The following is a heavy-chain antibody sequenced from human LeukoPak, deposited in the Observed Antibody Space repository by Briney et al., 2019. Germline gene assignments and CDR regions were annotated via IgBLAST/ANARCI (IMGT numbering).Heavy chain of an antibody. CDR3: ARGPEKPGYCSGGSCSAYFDY. CDR1: GGSISSGGYY. J-gene: IGHJ4*02. Sequence: SETLSLTCTVSGGSISSGGYYWSWIRQHPGKGLEWIGYIYYSGSTYYNPSLKSRVTISVDTSKNQSSLKLSSVTAADTAVYYCARGPEKPGYCSGGSCSAYFDYWGQGTLVTVSS. CDR2: IYYSGST. D-gene: IGHD2-15*01. V-gene: IGHV4-31*03.